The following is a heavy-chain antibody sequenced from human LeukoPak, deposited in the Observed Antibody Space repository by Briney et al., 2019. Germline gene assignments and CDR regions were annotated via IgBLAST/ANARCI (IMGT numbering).Heavy chain of an antibody. Sequence: GGSLRLSCAASGFTFGNSAMSWVRQAPGKRLEWVSAISGSGGGTYYADSVKDRFTISRHNSKNTLYLQMNSLRAEDRAVYYCAKAGSIRFDYWGQGKLVTVSS. D-gene: IGHD3-3*02. CDR3: AKAGSIRFDY. CDR1: GFTFGNSA. J-gene: IGHJ4*02. V-gene: IGHV3-23*01. CDR2: ISGSGGGT.